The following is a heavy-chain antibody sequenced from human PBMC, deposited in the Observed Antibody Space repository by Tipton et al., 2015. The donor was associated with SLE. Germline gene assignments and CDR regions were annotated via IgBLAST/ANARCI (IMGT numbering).Heavy chain of an antibody. D-gene: IGHD3-10*01. J-gene: IGHJ6*02. V-gene: IGHV3-21*04. CDR3: ARDSVGYGSPYYGMDV. CDR1: GFTFSSYS. CDR2: ISSSSSYT. Sequence: SLRLSCAASGFTFSSYSMNWVRQAPGKGLEWVSSISSSSSYTYYADSVKGRFTISRDNSKNTLYLQMNSLRAEDTAVYYCARDSVGYGSPYYGMDVWGQGTTVTVSS.